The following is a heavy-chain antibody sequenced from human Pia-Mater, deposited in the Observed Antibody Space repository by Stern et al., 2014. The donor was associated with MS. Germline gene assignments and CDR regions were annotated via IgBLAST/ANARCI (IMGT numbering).Heavy chain of an antibody. D-gene: IGHD1-7*01. CDR1: GFTFSSYW. Sequence: EVQLVESGGGLVQPGGSLRLSCAASGFTFSSYWMSWVRQAPGKGLEWVANIKQGGSEKYYADSVKGRFTISRDNAKNSLYLQINSLRAEDTAVYYCARIAPANWNYDYWGQGTLVTVSS. V-gene: IGHV3-7*01. CDR3: ARIAPANWNYDY. CDR2: IKQGGSEK. J-gene: IGHJ4*02.